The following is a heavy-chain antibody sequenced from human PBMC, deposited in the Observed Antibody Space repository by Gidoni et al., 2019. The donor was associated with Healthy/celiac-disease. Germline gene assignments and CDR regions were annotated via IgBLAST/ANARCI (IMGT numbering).Heavy chain of an antibody. CDR3: ARQRYYDSSGYYYSWGGRQDRSFDY. D-gene: IGHD3-22*01. V-gene: IGHV4-39*01. Sequence: QLQLQESGPGLVKPSETLSLTCTVSGCSISSSSYYWGWISPPPGKGLEWIGSIYYSGSTYYNPSLKSRVTISVETSKNQFSLKLSSVTAADTAVYYCARQRYYDSSGYYYSWGGRQDRSFDYWGQGTLVTVSS. CDR2: IYYSGST. J-gene: IGHJ4*02. CDR1: GCSISSSSYY.